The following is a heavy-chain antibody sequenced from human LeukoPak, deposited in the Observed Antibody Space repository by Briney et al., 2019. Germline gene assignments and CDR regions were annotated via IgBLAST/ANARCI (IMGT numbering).Heavy chain of an antibody. D-gene: IGHD5/OR15-5a*01. CDR3: AKGSSSVWPYYFDY. CDR1: GLTFSSYA. V-gene: IGHV3-23*01. J-gene: IGHJ4*02. Sequence: GGSLRLSCAASGLTFSSYAMGWVPQAPGKGLEWVSAFTGSAGGTYYADSVKGRSAISRDNSKNTLYLDMNSLRAEDTAVYYCAKGSSSVWPYYFDYWGQGALVTASS. CDR2: FTGSAGGT.